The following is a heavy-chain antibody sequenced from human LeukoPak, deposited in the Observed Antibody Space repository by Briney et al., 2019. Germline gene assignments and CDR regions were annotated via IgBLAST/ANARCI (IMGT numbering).Heavy chain of an antibody. J-gene: IGHJ5*02. D-gene: IGHD1-1*01. Sequence: GGSLRLSCVVSGFTFSSCAMTWVRQAPGKGLEWVSAISGGGGGTTYYAESVKGRFTISGDNSKNTVYLQMHSLRAEDTAIYFCAKGRAGGWNGGDRWGQGTLVTVSS. CDR2: ISGGGGGTT. CDR1: GFTFSSCA. CDR3: AKGRAGGWNGGDR. V-gene: IGHV3-23*01.